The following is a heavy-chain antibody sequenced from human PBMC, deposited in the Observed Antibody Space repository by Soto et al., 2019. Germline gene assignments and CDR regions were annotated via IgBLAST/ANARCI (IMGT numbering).Heavy chain of an antibody. J-gene: IGHJ4*02. D-gene: IGHD6-13*01. Sequence: PSETLSLTCTVSGGSISSGGYYWSWIRQHPGKGLEWIGYIYYSGSTYYNPSLKSRVTISVDTSKNQFSLKLSSVTAADTAVYYCAVHERAAGTIVYWGQGTLVTVSS. CDR3: AVHERAAGTIVY. CDR2: IYYSGST. V-gene: IGHV4-31*03. CDR1: GGSISSGGYY.